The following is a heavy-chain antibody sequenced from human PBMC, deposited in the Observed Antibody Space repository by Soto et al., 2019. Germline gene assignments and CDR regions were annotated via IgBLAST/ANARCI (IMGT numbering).Heavy chain of an antibody. Sequence: ASVKVSCKASGYTFTSYGISWVRHAPGQGLEWMGWISAYNGNTNYAQKLQGRVTMTTDTSTSTAYMELRSLRSADTAVYYCARDDYSYGSGIFDYWGQGTLVTVSS. CDR3: ARDDYSYGSGIFDY. D-gene: IGHD3-10*01. CDR2: ISAYNGNT. J-gene: IGHJ4*02. CDR1: GYTFTSYG. V-gene: IGHV1-18*01.